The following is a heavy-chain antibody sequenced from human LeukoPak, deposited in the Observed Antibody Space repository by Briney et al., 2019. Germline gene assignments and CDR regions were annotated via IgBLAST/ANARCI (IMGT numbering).Heavy chain of an antibody. CDR1: GFIFSNYG. D-gene: IGHD3-22*01. J-gene: IGHJ4*02. Sequence: HPGGSLRLSCAAPGFIFSNYGMHWVRQAPGKGLEWVAVIWYDGSNKYYADSVKGRFTISRDNSKNTLYLQMSSLRAEDTAVYYCARDLAMYYYDSSGCLDYWGQGTLVTVSS. CDR2: IWYDGSNK. V-gene: IGHV3-33*01. CDR3: ARDLAMYYYDSSGCLDY.